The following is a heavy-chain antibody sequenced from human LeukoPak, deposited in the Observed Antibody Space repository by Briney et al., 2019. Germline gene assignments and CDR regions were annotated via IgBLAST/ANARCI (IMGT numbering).Heavy chain of an antibody. CDR2: TYYRSEWYY. Sequence: SQTLSLTCAISGDSVSSNTASWNWIRQSPSRGLEWLGRTYYRSEWYYDYAVSVKSRITVNPDTSRNQFSLQLNSVIPEDTAVYYCARDFDYWGQGTLVTVSS. CDR3: ARDFDY. V-gene: IGHV6-1*01. J-gene: IGHJ4*02. CDR1: GDSVSSNTAS.